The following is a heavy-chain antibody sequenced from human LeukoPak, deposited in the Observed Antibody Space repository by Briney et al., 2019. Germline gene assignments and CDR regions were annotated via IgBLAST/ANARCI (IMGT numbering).Heavy chain of an antibody. V-gene: IGHV4-39*02. CDR2: IYDSGNT. J-gene: IGHJ3*02. CDR3: ARPSGTYSPGANAFDI. D-gene: IGHD1-26*01. Sequence: SETLSLTCAVSGGSISSSRYYWGRIRQPPGKGLEWIGSIYDSGNTYYNSSLKSRVTISLDTSKNYFSLRLSSVSAADTAIYYCARPSGTYSPGANAFDICGHWRIFSVSS. CDR1: GGSISSSRYY.